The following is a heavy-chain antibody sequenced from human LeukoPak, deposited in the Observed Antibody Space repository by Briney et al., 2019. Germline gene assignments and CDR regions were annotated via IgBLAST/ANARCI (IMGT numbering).Heavy chain of an antibody. CDR2: IYYSGST. J-gene: IGHJ5*02. Sequence: SETLSLTCTVSGASISSYYWSWIRQPPGKGLEWIGYIYYSGSTNYNPSLKSRVTISLDTSKNQFSLKLSSVTAAGTAVYYCASHNWFDPWGQGTLVTVSS. V-gene: IGHV4-59*08. CDR1: GASISSYY. CDR3: ASHNWFDP.